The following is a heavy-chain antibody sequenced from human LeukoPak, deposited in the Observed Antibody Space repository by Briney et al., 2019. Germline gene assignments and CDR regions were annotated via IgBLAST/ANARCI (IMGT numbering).Heavy chain of an antibody. CDR2: IYSGGST. CDR3: AREARGYSPGAFDI. CDR1: GFTVSSNY. V-gene: IGHV3-66*01. D-gene: IGHD5-18*01. Sequence: PGGSLRLSYAASGFTVSSNYMSWVRQAPGKGLEWVSVIYSGGSTYYADSVKGRFTISRDNSKNTLYLQMNSLRAEDTAVYYCAREARGYSPGAFDIWGQGTMVTVSS. J-gene: IGHJ3*02.